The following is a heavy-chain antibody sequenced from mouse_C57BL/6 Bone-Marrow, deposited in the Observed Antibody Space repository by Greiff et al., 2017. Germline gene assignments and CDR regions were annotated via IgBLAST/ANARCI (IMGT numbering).Heavy chain of an antibody. CDR1: GYTFPSYW. CDR2: INPSNGGT. J-gene: IGHJ2*01. V-gene: IGHV1-53*01. Sequence: VQLQQPGTELVKPGASVKLSCTASGYTFPSYWMHWVPQRPGQGLEWLGNINPSNGGTNYNETFKSKATVTVDKSASTGYMQLSSLTSEDSAVYDCARRLYYWGYFDDWGKGTTLTVSS. D-gene: IGHD2-1*01. CDR3: ARRLYYWGYFDD.